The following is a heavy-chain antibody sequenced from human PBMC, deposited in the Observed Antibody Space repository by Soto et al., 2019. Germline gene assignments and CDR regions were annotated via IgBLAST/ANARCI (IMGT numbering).Heavy chain of an antibody. CDR3: AKGGKYYDILTGYPY. CDR1: GFTFSSYA. CDR2: ISGSGGST. V-gene: IGHV3-23*01. J-gene: IGHJ4*02. Sequence: GGSLRLSCAASGFTFSSYAMSWVRQAPGKGLEWVSAISGSGGSTYYADSVKGRFTISRDNSKNTLYLQMNSLRAEDTAVYYCAKGGKYYDILTGYPYWGQGTLVTVSS. D-gene: IGHD3-9*01.